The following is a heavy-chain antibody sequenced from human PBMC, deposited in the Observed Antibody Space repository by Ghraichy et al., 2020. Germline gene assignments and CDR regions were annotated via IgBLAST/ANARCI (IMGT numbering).Heavy chain of an antibody. D-gene: IGHD3-10*01. Sequence: GGSLRLSCAASGFTFSSYAMHWVRQAPGKGLEWVAVISYDGSNKYYADSVKGRFTISRDNSKNTLYLQMNSLRAEDTAVYYCAREMGFGPAYGASFDYWGQGTLVTVSS. J-gene: IGHJ4*02. CDR2: ISYDGSNK. CDR3: AREMGFGPAYGASFDY. V-gene: IGHV3-30*04. CDR1: GFTFSSYA.